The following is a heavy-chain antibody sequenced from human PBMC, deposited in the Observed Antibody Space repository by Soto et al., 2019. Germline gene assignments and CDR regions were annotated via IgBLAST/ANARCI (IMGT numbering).Heavy chain of an antibody. Sequence: QVQLVESGGGVVQPGRSLRLSCAASGFSFSISPMHWVRQAPGKGPEWVALISYDGTNKFYADSVKGRFTISRDNSKSTLSLQVDSLRPEDAAVYYCARDPKTSGGQHWAFNYFDSWGQGTLGTVSS. D-gene: IGHD7-27*01. CDR3: ARDPKTSGGQHWAFNYFDS. CDR1: GFSFSISP. CDR2: ISYDGTNK. J-gene: IGHJ4*02. V-gene: IGHV3-30-3*01.